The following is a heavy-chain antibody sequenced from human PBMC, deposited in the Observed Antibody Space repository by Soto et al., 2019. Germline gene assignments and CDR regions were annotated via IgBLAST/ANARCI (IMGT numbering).Heavy chain of an antibody. D-gene: IGHD6-13*01. CDR3: ARDPGAKLSSS. V-gene: IGHV1-69*13. J-gene: IGHJ4*02. Sequence: GASVKVSCKASGGTFSSYRINRVRQAPGQGLEWVGGIVPIYRTADYAQKFQGRVTITADESARTAYLEVRSLKSQDTAVYYCARDPGAKLSSSWGQETLVTVSS. CDR1: GGTFSSYR. CDR2: IVPIYRTA.